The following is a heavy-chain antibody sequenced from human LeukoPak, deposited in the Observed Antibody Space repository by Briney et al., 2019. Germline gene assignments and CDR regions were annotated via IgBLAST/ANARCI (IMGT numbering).Heavy chain of an antibody. Sequence: SETLSLTCAVYGGSFSGYYWSWIRQPPGKGLEWIGEINHSGSTNYNPSLKSRVTISVDTSKNQFSLKLSSVTAADTAVYYCARGGWGYCSGGSCYSGRLDYWGQGSLVTVSS. CDR2: INHSGST. V-gene: IGHV4-34*01. CDR3: ARGGWGYCSGGSCYSGRLDY. CDR1: GGSFSGYY. J-gene: IGHJ4*02. D-gene: IGHD2-15*01.